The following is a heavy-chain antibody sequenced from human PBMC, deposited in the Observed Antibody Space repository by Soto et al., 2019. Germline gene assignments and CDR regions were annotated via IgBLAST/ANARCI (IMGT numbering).Heavy chain of an antibody. CDR3: AKGQRLRYFDWARHYYYYGMDV. Sequence: QVQLVESGGGVVQPGRSLRLSCAASGFTFSSYGMHWVRQAPGKGLEWVAVISYDGSNKYYADSVKGRFTISRDNSKNTLYLQMNSLRAEDTAVYYCAKGQRLRYFDWARHYYYYGMDVWGQGTTVTVSS. CDR2: ISYDGSNK. D-gene: IGHD3-9*01. V-gene: IGHV3-30*18. J-gene: IGHJ6*02. CDR1: GFTFSSYG.